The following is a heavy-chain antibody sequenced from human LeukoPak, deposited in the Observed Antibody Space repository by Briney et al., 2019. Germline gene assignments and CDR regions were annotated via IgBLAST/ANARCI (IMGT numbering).Heavy chain of an antibody. Sequence: SETLSPTCTVSGGSISSCSYYWGWIRPPPGQGLEWIGSINYSASTYYNPSLKSRVTTSVDTSKNQYSLKLSSVTAADTGVYYCASLPHVRYHNYYDSSGYTDYWGQGTLVTVSS. CDR1: GGSISSCSYY. CDR2: INYSAST. J-gene: IGHJ4*02. V-gene: IGHV4-39*01. CDR3: ASLPHVRYHNYYDSSGYTDY. D-gene: IGHD3-22*01.